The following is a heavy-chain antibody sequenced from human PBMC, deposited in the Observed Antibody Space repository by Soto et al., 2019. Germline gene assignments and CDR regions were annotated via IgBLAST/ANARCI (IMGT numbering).Heavy chain of an antibody. CDR2: MNHSGST. D-gene: IGHD3-22*01. J-gene: IGHJ5*02. CDR3: ARRRAYYDSSGYYYAPRVVWFDP. CDR1: GGSFSGYY. V-gene: IGHV4-34*01. Sequence: SETLSLTCAVYGGSFSGYYWSWIRQPPGKGLEWIGEMNHSGSTNYNPSLKSRVTISVDTSKNQFSLKLSSVTAADTAVYYCARRRAYYDSSGYYYAPRVVWFDPWGQGTLVTVSS.